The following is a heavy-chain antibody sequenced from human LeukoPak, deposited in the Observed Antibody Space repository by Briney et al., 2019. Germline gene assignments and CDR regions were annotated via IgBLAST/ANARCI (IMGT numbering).Heavy chain of an antibody. CDR1: GYTFTGYC. CDR3: ARDRQWLTAWFDP. V-gene: IGHV1-2*02. D-gene: IGHD6-19*01. J-gene: IGHJ5*02. Sequence: ASVKVSCKASGYTFTGYCIHWVRQAPGKGLEWMGWINPYSGGTNYAQKFQGRVTMTSDTSISTPYMELSRLISDDTAVYYCARDRQWLTAWFDPWGQGTLVTVSS. CDR2: INPYSGGT.